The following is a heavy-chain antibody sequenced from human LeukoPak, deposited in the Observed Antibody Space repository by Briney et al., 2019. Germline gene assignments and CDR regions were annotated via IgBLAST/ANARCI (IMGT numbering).Heavy chain of an antibody. CDR3: ARARNQVLRYFDWFYYFDY. J-gene: IGHJ4*02. D-gene: IGHD3-9*01. CDR1: GGTFSSYA. Sequence: ASVKVSRKASGGTFSSYAISWVRQAPGQGLEWMGGIIPIFGTANYAQKFQGRVTITADESTSTAYMELSSLRSEDTAVYYCARARNQVLRYFDWFYYFDYWGQGTLVTVSS. V-gene: IGHV1-69*13. CDR2: IIPIFGTA.